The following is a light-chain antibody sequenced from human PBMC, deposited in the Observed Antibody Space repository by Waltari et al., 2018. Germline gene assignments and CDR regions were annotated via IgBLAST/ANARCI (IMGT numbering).Light chain of an antibody. CDR1: RSNIGTNT. CDR3: ATWDDSLNGVV. J-gene: IGLJ2*01. Sequence: QSVLTQPPSASGTPGQGVTISCSGSRSNIGTNTVNWYQQLPGTAPKVLIYSNNQRPAGVPGRFSGSKAGPSASLAVGGLQSEDEGDYYCATWDDSLNGVVFGGGTKLTVL. CDR2: SNN. V-gene: IGLV1-44*01.